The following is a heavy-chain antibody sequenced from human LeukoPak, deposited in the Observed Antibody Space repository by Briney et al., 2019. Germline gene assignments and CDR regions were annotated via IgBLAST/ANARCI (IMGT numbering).Heavy chain of an antibody. Sequence: GASVKVSCKASGYTFTGYYMHWERQAPGQGLEWMGWINPNSGGTNYAQKFQGRVTMTEDTSTDTAYMELSSLRSEDTAVYYCATRKELRGVFDYWGQGTLVTVSS. J-gene: IGHJ4*02. CDR3: ATRKELRGVFDY. D-gene: IGHD3-10*01. CDR2: INPNSGGT. V-gene: IGHV1-2*02. CDR1: GYTFTGYY.